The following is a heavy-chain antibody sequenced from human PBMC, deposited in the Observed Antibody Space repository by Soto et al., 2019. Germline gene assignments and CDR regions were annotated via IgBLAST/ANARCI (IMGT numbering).Heavy chain of an antibody. D-gene: IGHD6-6*01. J-gene: IGHJ5*02. CDR1: GGSISSGGYY. Sequence: PSETLSLTCTVSGGSISSGGYYWSWIRQHPGKGLEWIGYIYYSGSTYYNPSLKSRVTISVDTSKNQFSLKLSSVTAADTAVYYCARVSGRAARPGGYNWFDPWGQGTLVTVAS. CDR3: ARVSGRAARPGGYNWFDP. V-gene: IGHV4-31*03. CDR2: IYYSGST.